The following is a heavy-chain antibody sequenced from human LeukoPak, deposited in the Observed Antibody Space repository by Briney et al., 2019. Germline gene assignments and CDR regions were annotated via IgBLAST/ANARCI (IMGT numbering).Heavy chain of an antibody. Sequence: ASVKVSCKASGYTFTSYGISWVRQAPGQGLEWMGWISAYNGNTNYAQKLQGRVTMTTDTSTSTAYMELRSLRSDDTAVYYCARGALGYCSSTSCYRLYYYYYMDVWGKGTTVTVS. CDR3: ARGALGYCSSTSCYRLYYYYYMDV. J-gene: IGHJ6*03. V-gene: IGHV1-18*01. CDR1: GYTFTSYG. CDR2: ISAYNGNT. D-gene: IGHD2-2*01.